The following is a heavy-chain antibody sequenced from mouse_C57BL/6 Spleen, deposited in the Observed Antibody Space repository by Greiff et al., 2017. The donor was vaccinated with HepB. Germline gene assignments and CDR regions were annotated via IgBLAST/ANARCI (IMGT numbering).Heavy chain of an antibody. CDR1: GFTFSDYG. CDR3: ARRVRAMDY. V-gene: IGHV5-17*01. Sequence: DVKLVESGGGLVKPGGSLKLSCAASGFTFSDYGMHWVRQAPEKGLEWVAYISSGSSTIYYADTVKGRFTISRDNAKNTLFLQMTSLRSEDTAMYYGARRVRAMDYWGQGTSVIVSS. CDR2: ISSGSSTI. J-gene: IGHJ4*01.